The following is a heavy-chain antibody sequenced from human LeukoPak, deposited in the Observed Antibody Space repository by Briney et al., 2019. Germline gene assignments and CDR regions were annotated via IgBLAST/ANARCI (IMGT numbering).Heavy chain of an antibody. CDR3: ARVVGDGYNWLGPFDY. J-gene: IGHJ4*02. Sequence: SETLSLTCTVSGGSISSGGYYWSWIRQPPGKGLEWIGYIYHSGSTYYNPSLKSRVTISVDRSKNQFSLKLSSVTAADTAVYYCARVVGDGYNWLGPFDYWGQGTLVTVSS. CDR2: IYHSGST. D-gene: IGHD5-24*01. V-gene: IGHV4-30-2*01. CDR1: GGSISSGGYY.